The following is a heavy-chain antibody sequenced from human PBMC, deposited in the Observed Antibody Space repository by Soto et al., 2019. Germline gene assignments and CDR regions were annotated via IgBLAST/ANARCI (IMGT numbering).Heavy chain of an antibody. J-gene: IGHJ6*02. CDR2: INPNSGGP. Sequence: ASGKVSCKASGYTFTGYYIHWVRQAPGQRLEWMGYINPNSGGPNYAQKFQGRVTMTRDTSISTAYMELSRLRSDDTAVYFCARDYWSGDRYYYGMDVWGQGTTVTVSS. CDR3: ARDYWSGDRYYYGMDV. D-gene: IGHD3-3*01. CDR1: GYTFTGYY. V-gene: IGHV1-2*02.